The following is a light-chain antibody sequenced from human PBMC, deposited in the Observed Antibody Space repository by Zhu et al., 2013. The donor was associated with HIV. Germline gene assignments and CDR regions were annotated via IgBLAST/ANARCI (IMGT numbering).Light chain of an antibody. V-gene: IGLV2-14*03. CDR3: NSYTISSTYV. CDR2: DVS. J-gene: IGLJ1*01. Sequence: QSALTQPASVSGSPGQSITISCTGSSSDVGGYNYVSWYQQHPGKAPKLMIYDVSNRPSGVSNRFSGSKSGNTASLTISGLQAEDEADYSCNSYTISSTYVFGTGTKVTVL. CDR1: SSDVGGYNY.